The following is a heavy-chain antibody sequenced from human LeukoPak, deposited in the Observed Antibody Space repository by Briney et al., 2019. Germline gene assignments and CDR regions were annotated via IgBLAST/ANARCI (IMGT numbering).Heavy chain of an antibody. CDR3: ARLGYSSSWPPNY. J-gene: IGHJ4*02. CDR1: GGSISSSSYY. D-gene: IGHD6-13*01. Sequence: PSETLSLTCTVSGGSISSSSYYWGWIRQPPGKGLEWIGSIYYSGSTYYNPSIKSRVTISVDTSKNQFSLKLSSVTAADTAVYYCARLGYSSSWPPNYWGQGTLVTVPS. V-gene: IGHV4-39*01. CDR2: IYYSGST.